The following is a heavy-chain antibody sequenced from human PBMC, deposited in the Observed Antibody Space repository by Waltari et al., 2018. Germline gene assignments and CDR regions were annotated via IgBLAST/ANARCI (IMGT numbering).Heavy chain of an antibody. Sequence: QVQLQQWGAGLLKPSETLSLTCAVYGGSFSGYYWSWIRQPPGKGLGWIGEINHSGSTNYNPSLKSRVTISVDTSKNQFSLKLSSVTAADTAVYYWARVVVVPAAIWVYYYYGMDVWGQGTTVTVSS. J-gene: IGHJ6*02. CDR3: ARVVVVPAAIWVYYYYGMDV. CDR1: GGSFSGYY. D-gene: IGHD2-2*01. V-gene: IGHV4-34*01. CDR2: INHSGST.